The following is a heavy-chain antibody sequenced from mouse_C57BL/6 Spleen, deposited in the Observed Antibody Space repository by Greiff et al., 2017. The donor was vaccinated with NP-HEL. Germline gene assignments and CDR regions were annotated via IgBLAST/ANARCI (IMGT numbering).Heavy chain of an antibody. CDR3: ARAGPMVPYYFDY. CDR1: GYTFTSYT. V-gene: IGHV1-4*01. CDR2: INTSSGYT. Sequence: QVQLKQSGAELARPGASVTMSCTASGYTFTSYTMHWVKQRPGQGLEWIGYINTSSGYTKYNQKFKDKATLTADKSSSTAYMQLSSLTSDDAAVYYCARAGPMVPYYFDYWGQGTTLTVSA. J-gene: IGHJ2*01. D-gene: IGHD2-2*01.